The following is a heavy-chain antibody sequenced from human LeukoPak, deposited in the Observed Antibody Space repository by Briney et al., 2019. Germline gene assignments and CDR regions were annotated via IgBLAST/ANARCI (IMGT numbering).Heavy chain of an antibody. J-gene: IGHJ4*02. D-gene: IGHD3-22*01. V-gene: IGHV4-59*01. Sequence: PSETLSLTCTASSGSISSYYWNWLRQPPGKGLEWIGYIYYSGSTSYNPSLKSRVTISVDTSENQFSLNLSSVTAADTAVYYCARALGSSGSPGYWGQGTLVTVSS. CDR1: SGSISSYY. CDR2: IYYSGST. CDR3: ARALGSSGSPGY.